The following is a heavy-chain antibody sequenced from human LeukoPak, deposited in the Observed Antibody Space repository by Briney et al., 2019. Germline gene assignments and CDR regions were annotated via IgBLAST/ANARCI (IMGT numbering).Heavy chain of an antibody. J-gene: IGHJ5*02. V-gene: IGHV4-31*03. CDR2: IYYSGST. CDR1: GGSISSGGYY. D-gene: IGHD1-7*01. Sequence: SQTLSLTCTVSGGSISSGGYYWSWVRQHPGKGLESIGYIYYSGSTYYNPSLKSRVTLSVDTSKNQFSLKLTSVTAADTAVYYCARDFHLTGATSRWFDPWGQGTLVTVSS. CDR3: ARDFHLTGATSRWFDP.